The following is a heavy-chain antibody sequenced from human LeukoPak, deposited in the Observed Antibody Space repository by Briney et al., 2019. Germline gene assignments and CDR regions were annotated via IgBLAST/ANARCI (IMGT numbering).Heavy chain of an antibody. D-gene: IGHD4-17*01. V-gene: IGHV1-69*01. Sequence: ASVKVSCKASGGTFSSYAISWVRQAPGQGLEWMGGIIPIFGTANYAQKFQGRVTITADESTSTAYMELSSLRSEDTAVYYCATDPYGLSDYWGQGTLVTVSS. CDR2: IIPIFGTA. CDR1: GGTFSSYA. J-gene: IGHJ4*02. CDR3: ATDPYGLSDY.